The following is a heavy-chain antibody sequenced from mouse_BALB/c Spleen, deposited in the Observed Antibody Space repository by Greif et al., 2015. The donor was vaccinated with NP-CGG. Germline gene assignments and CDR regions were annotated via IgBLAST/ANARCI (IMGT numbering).Heavy chain of an antibody. CDR2: IYPSSGST. J-gene: IGHJ2*01. CDR3: TRGLRHYFDY. V-gene: IGHV1S22*01. CDR1: GYTFTSYW. D-gene: IGHD2-2*01. Sequence: LQQSGSELVRPGASVELSCKASGYTFTSYWMHWVKQRPGQGLEWIGNIYPSSGSTNYDEKFKSKATLTVDTSSSTAYMQLSSLTSEDSAVYYCTRGLRHYFDYWGQGTTLTVSS.